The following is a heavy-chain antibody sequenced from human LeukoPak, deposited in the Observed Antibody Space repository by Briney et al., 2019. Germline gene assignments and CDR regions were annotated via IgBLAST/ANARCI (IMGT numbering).Heavy chain of an antibody. J-gene: IGHJ4*02. Sequence: GGSLRLSCAASGFMFSSNWMSWVRLAPGKGLEWVANIKEDGTETYYADSVKGRFTISRDNAKNSLYLQMNSLRDEDTAVYYCARDPYYDESSGLGDYWGQGTLVTVSS. CDR3: ARDPYYDESSGLGDY. V-gene: IGHV3-7*01. CDR2: IKEDGTET. D-gene: IGHD3-22*01. CDR1: GFMFSSNW.